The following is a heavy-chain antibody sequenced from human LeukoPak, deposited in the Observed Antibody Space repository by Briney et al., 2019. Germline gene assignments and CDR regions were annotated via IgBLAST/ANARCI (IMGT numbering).Heavy chain of an antibody. J-gene: IGHJ4*02. CDR2: ISSSSSTI. CDR3: ARSGFSATFGY. CDR1: GFTFSSYS. Sequence: GGSLRLSCAASGFTFSSYSMNWVRQAPGKGLEWVSYISSSSSTIYYADSVKGRFTISRDNAKNSLYLQMNSLRAEDTVVYYCARSGFSATFGYWGQGTLVTVSS. V-gene: IGHV3-48*01. D-gene: IGHD5-12*01.